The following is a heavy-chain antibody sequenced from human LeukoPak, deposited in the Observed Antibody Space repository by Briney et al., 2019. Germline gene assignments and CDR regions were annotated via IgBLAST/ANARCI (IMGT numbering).Heavy chain of an antibody. D-gene: IGHD6-19*01. V-gene: IGHV3-74*01. J-gene: IGHJ6*03. Sequence: GGSLRLSCAASGFTFSSYWMHWVRQAPGKGLVWVSRINSDGSITDYADSVRGRFTISRDNAKNTLYLQVNSLRAEDTAVYYCTTGFSSGWYVGYYYYYMDVWGKGTTVTVSS. CDR1: GFTFSSYW. CDR2: INSDGSIT. CDR3: TTGFSSGWYVGYYYYYMDV.